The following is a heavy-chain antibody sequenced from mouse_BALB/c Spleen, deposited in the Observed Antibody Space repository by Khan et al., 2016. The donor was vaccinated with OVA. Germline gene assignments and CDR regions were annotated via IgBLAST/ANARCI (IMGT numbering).Heavy chain of an antibody. D-gene: IGHD2-3*01. V-gene: IGHV3-2*02. J-gene: IGHJ4*01. CDR1: GYSITSDYA. CDR3: ARDGSRYNYAMDY. Sequence: EVQLQESGPGLVKTSQSLSLTCTVTGYSITSDYAWNWIRQFPGNKLEWMGYISYSGSTNYNPAPKSRISITRDTSKNQFFLQLNSVTTDDTATYYCARDGSRYNYAMDYWGQGTSVTVSS. CDR2: ISYSGST.